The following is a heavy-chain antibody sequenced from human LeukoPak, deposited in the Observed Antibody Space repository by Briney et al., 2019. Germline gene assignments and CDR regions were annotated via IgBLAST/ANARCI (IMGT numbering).Heavy chain of an antibody. V-gene: IGHV1-18*01. D-gene: IGHD4-17*01. CDR2: ISAYNGNT. Sequence: ASVKVSCKASGYTFTSYGISWVRQAPGQGLEWMGWISAYNGNTNYAQKLQGRVTMTTDTSTSTAYMELRSLRSDDTAVYYCASLMTTVTTPETPGDYWGQGTLVTVSS. CDR1: GYTFTSYG. CDR3: ASLMTTVTTPETPGDY. J-gene: IGHJ4*02.